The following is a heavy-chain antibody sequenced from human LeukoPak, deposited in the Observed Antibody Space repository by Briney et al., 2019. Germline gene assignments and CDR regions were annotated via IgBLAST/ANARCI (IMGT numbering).Heavy chain of an antibody. CDR1: GGSFSGYY. V-gene: IGHV4-34*01. CDR2: INHSGST. CDR3: ARGVTNDY. J-gene: IGHJ4*02. Sequence: SSETLSLTCAVYGGSFSGYYWSWIRQPPGKGLEWIGEINHSGSTNYNPSLKSRVTISVDTSKNQFSLKLSSVTAADTAVYYCARGVTNDYWGQGTLVTVSS.